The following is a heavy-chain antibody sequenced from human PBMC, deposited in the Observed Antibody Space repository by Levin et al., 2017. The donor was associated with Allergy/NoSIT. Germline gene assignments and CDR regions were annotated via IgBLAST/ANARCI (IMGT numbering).Heavy chain of an antibody. D-gene: IGHD3-3*01. J-gene: IGHJ6*02. CDR2: ISSSSSYI. CDR1: GFTFSSYS. Sequence: PGGSLRLSCAASGFTFSSYSMNWVRQAPGKGLEWVSSISSSSSYIYYADSVKGRFTISRDNAKNSLYLQMNSLRAEDTAVYYCATAPGSITIFSVPMDVWGQGTTVTVSS. CDR3: ATAPGSITIFSVPMDV. V-gene: IGHV3-21*01.